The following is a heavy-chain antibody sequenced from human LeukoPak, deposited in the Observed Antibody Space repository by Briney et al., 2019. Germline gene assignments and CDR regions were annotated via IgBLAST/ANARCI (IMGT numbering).Heavy chain of an antibody. J-gene: IGHJ4*02. Sequence: PSETLSLTCAVYGGSFSGYYWSWIRQPPGKGLEWIGEINHSGCTNYNPSLKSRVTISVDTSKNQFSLKLRSVTAADTAVYYCARNDGTTSWVDYWGQGTLVTVSS. V-gene: IGHV4-34*01. D-gene: IGHD2/OR15-2a*01. CDR3: ARNDGTTSWVDY. CDR1: GGSFSGYY. CDR2: INHSGCT.